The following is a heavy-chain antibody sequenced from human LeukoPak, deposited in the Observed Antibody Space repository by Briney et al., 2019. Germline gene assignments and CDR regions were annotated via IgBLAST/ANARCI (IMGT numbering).Heavy chain of an antibody. V-gene: IGHV1-8*01. J-gene: IGHJ4*02. CDR1: GYTFTSYD. D-gene: IGHD2-15*01. Sequence: ASVKVSCKASGYTFTSYDIIGVRQATGQGLEWMGWMNPNTGYTGYAHQFQGRITMTRNTAISTAYMDLSSLNSQDTAVYYCARSSAWAHFDNWGQGTLVSVSS. CDR2: MNPNTGYT. CDR3: ARSSAWAHFDN.